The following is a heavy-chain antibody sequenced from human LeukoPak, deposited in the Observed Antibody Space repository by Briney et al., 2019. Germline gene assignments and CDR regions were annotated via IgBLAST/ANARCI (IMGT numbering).Heavy chain of an antibody. D-gene: IGHD3-16*02. V-gene: IGHV3-30*02. J-gene: IGHJ4*02. CDR1: GFTLSCCG. CDR2: IRYDGSNE. Sequence: TVGSLRLSCVASGFTLSCCGMHWVRQAPGKGREGGAFIRYDGSNEYYAASVKARFTISRDNSKNTLYLQMNSLRAEDTAVYYCARDLATRQRTGLYDSWGQGALVTVSS. CDR3: ARDLATRQRTGLYDS.